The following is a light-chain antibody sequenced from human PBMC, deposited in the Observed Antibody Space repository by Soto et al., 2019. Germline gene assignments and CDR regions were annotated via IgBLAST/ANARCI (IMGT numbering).Light chain of an antibody. CDR1: QTIDSW. CDR3: QQYHIYSGT. CDR2: KAS. J-gene: IGKJ1*01. Sequence: DIQVSKSAATLSASVGDRVTITCRASQTIDSWLAWYQQRPGKPPNLLIYKASTLASGVPSRFSGSGSGTEYTLTIMCLQPDDFATYYCQQYHIYSGTLGQRTKV. V-gene: IGKV1-5*03.